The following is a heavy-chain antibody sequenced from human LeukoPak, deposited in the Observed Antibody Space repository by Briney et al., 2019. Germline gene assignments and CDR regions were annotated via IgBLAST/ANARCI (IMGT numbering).Heavy chain of an antibody. D-gene: IGHD5-24*01. CDR3: ARGEDGYNSDY. CDR2: ISSSGNAI. CDR1: GFTFSSYE. J-gene: IGHJ4*02. V-gene: IGHV3-48*03. Sequence: GGSLRLSCAASGFTFSSYEMNWVRQAPGKGLEWVSYISSSGNAIYYADSVKGRFTISRDNAKNSLYLQMNSLRAEDTAVYYCARGEDGYNSDYWGQGTLVTVSS.